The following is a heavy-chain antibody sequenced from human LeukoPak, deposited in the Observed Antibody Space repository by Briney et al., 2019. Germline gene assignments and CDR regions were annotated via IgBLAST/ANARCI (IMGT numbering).Heavy chain of an antibody. V-gene: IGHV3-11*04. Sequence: AGGSLRLSCAASGFTFSDYYMSWIRQAPGKGLEWVSYISSSGSTIYYADSVKGRFTISRDNAKNSLYLQMNSLRAEDTAVYYCARNRYSSGWYRDGFHFDYWGQGTLVTVSS. J-gene: IGHJ4*02. CDR2: ISSSGSTI. CDR3: ARNRYSSGWYRDGFHFDY. D-gene: IGHD6-19*01. CDR1: GFTFSDYY.